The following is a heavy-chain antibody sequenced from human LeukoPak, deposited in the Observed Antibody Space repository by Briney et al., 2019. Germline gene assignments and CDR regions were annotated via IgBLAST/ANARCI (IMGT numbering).Heavy chain of an antibody. Sequence: GGSLRLSCAASGFSFSNYWMTWVRQAPGKGLEWVSAISGSGGSTYYADSVKGRFTISRDNSKNTLYLQMNSLRAEDTAVYYCASLGSYSVDYWGQGTLVTVSS. J-gene: IGHJ4*02. V-gene: IGHV3-23*01. CDR3: ASLGSYSVDY. CDR1: GFSFSNYW. CDR2: ISGSGGST. D-gene: IGHD1-26*01.